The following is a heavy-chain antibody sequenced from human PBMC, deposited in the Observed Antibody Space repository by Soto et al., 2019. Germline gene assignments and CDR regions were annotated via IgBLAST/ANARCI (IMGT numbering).Heavy chain of an antibody. CDR3: ARESNYYDSSGPSAA. CDR1: GGSISSGDYY. Sequence: SETLSLTCTVSGGSISSGDYYWSWIRQPPGKGLEWIGSIYYSGSTYYNPSLKSRVTISVDTSKNQFSLKLSSVTAADTAVYYFARESNYYDSSGPSAAWGQGTMVTVSS. V-gene: IGHV4-30-4*01. D-gene: IGHD3-22*01. CDR2: IYYSGST. J-gene: IGHJ3*01.